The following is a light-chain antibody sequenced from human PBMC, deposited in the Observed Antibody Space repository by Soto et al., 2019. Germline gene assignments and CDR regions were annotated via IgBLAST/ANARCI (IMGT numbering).Light chain of an antibody. V-gene: IGKV1-17*01. Sequence: DLQMTQSPSSLSASVGDRVTITCRASQGISNDLGWYQQKPGKAPKRLIYAASSLKSGVPSRFSGSGSGTEFTLTISSLQPEDFATCYCIQYNSYPWTFGQGTKVEIK. CDR2: AAS. CDR3: IQYNSYPWT. J-gene: IGKJ1*01. CDR1: QGISND.